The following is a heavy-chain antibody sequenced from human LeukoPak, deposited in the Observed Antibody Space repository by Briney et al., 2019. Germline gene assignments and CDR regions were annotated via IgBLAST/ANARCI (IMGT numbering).Heavy chain of an antibody. V-gene: IGHV3-43D*03. CDR2: ITWDGGNT. CDR1: GFSFDDYA. Sequence: PGGSLRLSCAASGFSFDDYAMHWVRQAPGKGLEWVSLITWDGGNTYYADSVKGRFTISRDNSKNTLYLQMNSLRAEDTAVYYCARGGKRALAGTRSPQYFQHWGQGTLVTVSS. CDR3: ARGGKRALAGTRSPQYFQH. J-gene: IGHJ1*01. D-gene: IGHD6-19*01.